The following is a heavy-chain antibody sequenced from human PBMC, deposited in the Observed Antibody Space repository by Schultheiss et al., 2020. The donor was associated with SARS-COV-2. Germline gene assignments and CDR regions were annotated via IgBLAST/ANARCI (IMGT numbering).Heavy chain of an antibody. D-gene: IGHD2-15*01. Sequence: SQTLSLTCAVSGSSISSDYYWGWIRQPPGKGLEWVGSICHSGSTHCNPSLKSRVTTSVDTSKNQFSLKLSSVTAADTAVYYCARDRYCSGGSCYSVMGWGQGTLVTVSS. CDR3: ARDRYCSGGSCYSVMG. J-gene: IGHJ4*02. V-gene: IGHV4-38-2*01. CDR1: GSSISSDYY. CDR2: ICHSGST.